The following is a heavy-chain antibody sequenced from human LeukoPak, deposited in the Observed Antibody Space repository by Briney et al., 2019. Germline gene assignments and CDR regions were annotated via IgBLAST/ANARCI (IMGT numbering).Heavy chain of an antibody. CDR3: ARAYGSGNYGPVY. V-gene: IGHV3-64*01. CDR2: ISSSGNST. J-gene: IGHJ4*02. CDR1: GFTFSSYT. Sequence: GGSLRLSCAASGFTFSSYTMHWVRQAPGKGLEYVSAISSSGNSTFYANSVKGRFTISRDNSKNRLFLQMGSLRTEDMAVYYCARAYGSGNYGPVYWGQGTLVTVSS. D-gene: IGHD3-10*01.